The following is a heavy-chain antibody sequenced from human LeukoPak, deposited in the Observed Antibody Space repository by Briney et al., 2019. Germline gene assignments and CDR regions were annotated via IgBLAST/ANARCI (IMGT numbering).Heavy chain of an antibody. D-gene: IGHD3-22*01. CDR2: IRYDGSNK. CDR3: AAPYYYDSSGYSYGAFDM. V-gene: IGHV3-30*02. J-gene: IGHJ3*02. CDR1: GFTFSSYG. Sequence: PGGSLRLSCAASGFTFSSYGMHWVRQAPGKGLEWVAFIRYDGSNKYYADSVKGRFTISRDNSKNTLYLQMNSLRAEDTAVYYCAAPYYYDSSGYSYGAFDMWGQGTMVTVSS.